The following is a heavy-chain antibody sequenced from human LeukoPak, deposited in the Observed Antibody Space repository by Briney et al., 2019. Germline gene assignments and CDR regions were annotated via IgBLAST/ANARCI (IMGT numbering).Heavy chain of an antibody. V-gene: IGHV1-18*01. CDR3: AAGAIFGVVISGEYYYYRDV. CDR1: GYTFTSYG. CDR2: ISAYNGNT. Sequence: ASVKVSCKASGYTFTSYGISWVRQAPAQGLEWMGWISAYNGNTNYAQKLQGRVTMTRDTSTSTAYMELRSLRSDDTAVYYCAAGAIFGVVISGEYYYYRDVWGKGTMVTVSS. D-gene: IGHD3-3*01. J-gene: IGHJ6*03.